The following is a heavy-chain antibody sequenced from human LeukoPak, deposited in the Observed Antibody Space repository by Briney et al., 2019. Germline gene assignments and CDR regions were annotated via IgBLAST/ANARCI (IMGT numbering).Heavy chain of an antibody. CDR1: GFTFDDYT. V-gene: IGHV3-43*01. Sequence: GGSLRLSCAASGFTFDDYTMHWVRQAPGKGLEWVSLISWDGGSTYYADSVKGRFTISRDNTRNSLFLQMNSLRAEDTAVYYCARATSVPYKPIWNFENWGQGTLVTVSS. CDR3: ARATSVPYKPIWNFEN. D-gene: IGHD2-2*01. J-gene: IGHJ4*02. CDR2: ISWDGGST.